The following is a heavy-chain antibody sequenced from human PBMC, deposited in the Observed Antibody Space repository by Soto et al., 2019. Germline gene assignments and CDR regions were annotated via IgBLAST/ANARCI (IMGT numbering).Heavy chain of an antibody. D-gene: IGHD1-26*01. J-gene: IGHJ4*02. CDR2: SSYSGST. CDR1: GGSISSDAYY. V-gene: IGHV4-30-4*01. Sequence: SETLSLTCTVSGGSISSDAYYWSWFRQPPGKGRRWIVYSSYSGSTYSHPSIRSRVTISVATSTSQSSLRLTSVTAADTAVYYCARVIVGPTYFDNWGQGPLVDVS. CDR3: ARVIVGPTYFDN.